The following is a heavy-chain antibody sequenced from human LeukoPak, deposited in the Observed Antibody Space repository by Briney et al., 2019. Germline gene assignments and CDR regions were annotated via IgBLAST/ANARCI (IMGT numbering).Heavy chain of an antibody. CDR2: ISGTGGTK. J-gene: IGHJ6*02. D-gene: IGHD3-10*01. V-gene: IGHV3-23*01. CDR1: GFTFNNYA. CDR3: AKFSGITMLRGGSMDV. Sequence: GGSLRLSCAGSGFTFNNYAMSWVRQAPGKGLEWVAGISGTGGTKFFADSVKGRFSISRDNSKNTLFLQMSGLRVDDTAVFYCAKFSGITMLRGGSMDVWGQGTMVTVSS.